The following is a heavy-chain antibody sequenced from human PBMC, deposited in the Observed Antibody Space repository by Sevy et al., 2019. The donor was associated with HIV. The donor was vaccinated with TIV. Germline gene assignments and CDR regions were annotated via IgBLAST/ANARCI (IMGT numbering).Heavy chain of an antibody. V-gene: IGHV5-51*01. CDR1: GYSFTSYW. J-gene: IGHJ3*02. CDR3: ARRGSSGWYGDAFDI. CDR2: IYPGDSDT. Sequence: GESLKISCKGSGYSFTSYWIGWVRQMPGKGLEWMGIIYPGDSDTRNSPSFQGQVTISADKSISTAYLQWSSLKASDTAMYYCARRGSSGWYGDAFDIWGQGTMVTVSS. D-gene: IGHD6-19*01.